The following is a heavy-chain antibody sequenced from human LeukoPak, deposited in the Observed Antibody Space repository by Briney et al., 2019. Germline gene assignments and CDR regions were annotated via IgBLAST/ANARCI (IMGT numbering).Heavy chain of an antibody. CDR1: GYTFTSYD. D-gene: IGHD6-19*01. CDR3: ARGGHGTSVAVAGTGDF. Sequence: GASVKVSCKASGYTFTSYDINWVRQATGQGLEWMGWMNPNSGNTGYAQKFQGRVTMTRDMSTGTVYMQLSSLRSEDTAVYYCARGGHGTSVAVAGTGDFWGQGTLVTVSS. V-gene: IGHV1-8*02. J-gene: IGHJ4*02. CDR2: MNPNSGNT.